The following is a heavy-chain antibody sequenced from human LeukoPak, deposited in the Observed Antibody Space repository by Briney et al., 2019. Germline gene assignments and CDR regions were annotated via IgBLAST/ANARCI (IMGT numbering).Heavy chain of an antibody. CDR1: GFTFSNYW. CDR2: INQYGSEK. CDR3: ARDPGATLFSNWFDP. Sequence: GGSLRLSCVASGFTFSNYWMSWVRQAPGKGLEWVANINQYGSEKYYVDSVKGRFTISRDNAKNSLYLQMNSLRAEDTAVYYCARDPGATLFSNWFDPWGQGTLVTVSS. D-gene: IGHD1-26*01. J-gene: IGHJ5*02. V-gene: IGHV3-7*01.